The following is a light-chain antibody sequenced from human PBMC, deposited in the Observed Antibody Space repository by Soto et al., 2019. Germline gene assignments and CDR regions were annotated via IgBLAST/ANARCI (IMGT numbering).Light chain of an antibody. J-gene: IGKJ1*01. V-gene: IGKV1-39*01. CDR2: AAS. CDR1: QSISTY. CDR3: QQSYGTLWT. Sequence: DIQMTQSPSSLSASVGDRVTITCRASQSISTYLNWYQQKPGKAPKLLIYAASSLQSGVPSRFSGSGSGADFTLTISILQPVDFATYYCQQSYGTLWTFGQGTKVEVK.